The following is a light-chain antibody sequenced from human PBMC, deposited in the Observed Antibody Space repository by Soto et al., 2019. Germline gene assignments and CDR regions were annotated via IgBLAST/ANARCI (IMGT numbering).Light chain of an antibody. CDR3: QQYNKWPPT. Sequence: EIVLMQSPGTLSLSPGERATLSCRASQSVSSNLAWFQQKPGQAPRLLIYGASTRDTGISARFSGSGSGTEFTLTISSLQSGDFAVYHCQQYNKWPPTFGQGTKVAIK. J-gene: IGKJ1*01. CDR1: QSVSSN. V-gene: IGKV3-15*01. CDR2: GAS.